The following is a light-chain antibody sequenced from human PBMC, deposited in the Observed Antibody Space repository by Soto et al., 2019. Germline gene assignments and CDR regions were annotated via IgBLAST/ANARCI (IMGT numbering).Light chain of an antibody. Sequence: QSALTQPPAASGSPGQSVTISCTGTSSDVGGYNYVSWYQQHPGKAPKLMIYEVSKRPSGVPDRFSASKSVNTASLTVSGLPTEDEADYYCSSYAGNLYVFGTGTKLTVL. CDR3: SSYAGNLYV. CDR2: EVS. V-gene: IGLV2-8*01. J-gene: IGLJ1*01. CDR1: SSDVGGYNY.